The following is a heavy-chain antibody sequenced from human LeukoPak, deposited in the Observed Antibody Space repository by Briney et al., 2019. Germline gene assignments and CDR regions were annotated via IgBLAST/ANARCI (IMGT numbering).Heavy chain of an antibody. V-gene: IGHV1-46*01. D-gene: IGHD3-9*01. CDR3: ARPLDILTVYYIDDAFDI. Sequence: GASVKVSCKASGYTFTSYYMHWVRQAPGQGLEWMGIINPSGGSTSYAQKFQGRVTMTTDTSTSTAYMELRNLRSDDTAVYYCARPLDILTVYYIDDAFDIWGQGTMVTVSS. CDR2: INPSGGST. CDR1: GYTFTSYY. J-gene: IGHJ3*02.